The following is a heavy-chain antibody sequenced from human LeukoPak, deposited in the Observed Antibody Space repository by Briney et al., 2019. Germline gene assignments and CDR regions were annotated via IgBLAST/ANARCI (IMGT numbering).Heavy chain of an antibody. CDR3: ARAERGYSYGKLDY. CDR2: INPNSGGT. CDR1: GYTFTGYY. D-gene: IGHD5-18*01. V-gene: IGHV1-2*06. J-gene: IGHJ4*02. Sequence: GASVKVSCKASGYTFTGYYMHWVRQAPGQGLEWMGRINPNSGGTNYEQKFQGRVTMTRDTSISTAYMELSSLRSDDTAVYHCARAERGYSYGKLDYWGQGTLVTVSS.